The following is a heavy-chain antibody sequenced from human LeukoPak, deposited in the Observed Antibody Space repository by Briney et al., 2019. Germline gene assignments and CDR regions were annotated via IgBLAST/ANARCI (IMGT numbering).Heavy chain of an antibody. D-gene: IGHD2-15*01. Sequence: PSQTLSLTCTVSGGSISSGDYYWSWIRQPPGKGLEWIGYIYYSGSTYYNPSLKSRVTISVDTSKDQFSLKLSSATAADTAVYYCARDRGGGSEMDYFDYWGQGTLITVSS. J-gene: IGHJ4*02. CDR3: ARDRGGGSEMDYFDY. CDR2: IYYSGST. CDR1: GGSISSGDYY. V-gene: IGHV4-30-4*01.